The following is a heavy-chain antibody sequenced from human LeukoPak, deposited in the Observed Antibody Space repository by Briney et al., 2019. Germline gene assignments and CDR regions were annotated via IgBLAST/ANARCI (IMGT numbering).Heavy chain of an antibody. CDR2: IYHSGST. V-gene: IGHV4-38-2*02. Sequence: SETLSLTCAVSGYSISSGYYWGWLRQPPGKGLEWIGSIYHSGSTYYNPSLKSRVTISVDTSKNQFSLKLSSVTAADTAVYYCARENSPFDYWGQGTLVTVSS. CDR1: GYSISSGYY. CDR3: ARENSPFDY. J-gene: IGHJ4*02.